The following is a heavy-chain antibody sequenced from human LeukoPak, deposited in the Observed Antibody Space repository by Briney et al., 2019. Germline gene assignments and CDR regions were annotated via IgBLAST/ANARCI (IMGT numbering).Heavy chain of an antibody. D-gene: IGHD3-22*01. J-gene: IGHJ4*02. CDR2: INAGNGNT. Sequence: ASVKVTCKASGYTFTSYAMHWVRQAPGQRLEWKGWINAGNGNTKYSQKFQGRVTITRDTSASTAYMELSSLRSEDTAVYYCARGPRSGGYFYYWGQGTLVTVSS. CDR3: ARGPRSGGYFYY. CDR1: GYTFTSYA. V-gene: IGHV1-3*01.